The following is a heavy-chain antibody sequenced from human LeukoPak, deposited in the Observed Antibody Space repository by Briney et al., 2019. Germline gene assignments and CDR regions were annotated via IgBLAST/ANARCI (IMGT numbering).Heavy chain of an antibody. CDR2: INAGNGNT. D-gene: IGHD6-13*01. CDR3: ARDRGSGWYSYFDY. J-gene: IGHJ4*02. CDR1: GYTFTSYA. V-gene: IGHV1-3*01. Sequence: ASVKVSCTASGYTFTSYAMHWVRQAPGQRLEWMGWINAGNGNTKYSQKFQGRVTITRDTSASTAYMELISLRSEDTAVYYCARDRGSGWYSYFDYWGQGTLVTVSS.